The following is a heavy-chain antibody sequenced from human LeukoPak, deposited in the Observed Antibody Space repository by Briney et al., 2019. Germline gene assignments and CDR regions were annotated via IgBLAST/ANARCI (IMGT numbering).Heavy chain of an antibody. V-gene: IGHV3-30-3*01. CDR1: GFTFSSYA. CDR2: ISYDGSNK. D-gene: IGHD3-9*01. J-gene: IGHJ6*04. CDR3: ARELRYFDWLLPNYYYYGMDV. Sequence: GRSLRLSCAASGFTFSSYAMHWVRQAPGKGLEWVAVISYDGSNKDYADSVKGRFTISRDNSENALYLQMNSRRAEVTAVYYCARELRYFDWLLPNYYYYGMDVGGKGTTVTVSS.